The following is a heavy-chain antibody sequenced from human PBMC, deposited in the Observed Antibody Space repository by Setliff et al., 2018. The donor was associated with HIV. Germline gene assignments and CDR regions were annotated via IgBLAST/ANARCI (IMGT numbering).Heavy chain of an antibody. Sequence: LTCAVSGYSISSSHWWGWIRQPPGKGLEWIGYIYYSGSTNYNPSLKSRATMSVDTSNNRFSLKLSSVTALDTAVYYCAKTVVGDSYALPNDGFDIWGQGTMVTVSS. CDR3: AKTVVGDSYALPNDGFDI. J-gene: IGHJ3*02. V-gene: IGHV4-28*06. D-gene: IGHD3-16*01. CDR1: GYSISSSHW. CDR2: IYYSGST.